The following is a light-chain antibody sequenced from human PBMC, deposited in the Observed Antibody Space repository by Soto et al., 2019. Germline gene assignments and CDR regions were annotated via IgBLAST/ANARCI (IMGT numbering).Light chain of an antibody. V-gene: IGKV3-20*01. CDR3: QLYGGSPIRYT. J-gene: IGKJ2*01. CDR1: QSVASHL. Sequence: EIVLTQSPGTLSLSPGEGATLSCRASQSVASHLLAWYQQTPGQAPSLLIYAASTRATVIPDRFSGSGSGTDVSLTISRLEPEDFAVYFCQLYGGSPIRYTFGQGTRLDIK. CDR2: AAS.